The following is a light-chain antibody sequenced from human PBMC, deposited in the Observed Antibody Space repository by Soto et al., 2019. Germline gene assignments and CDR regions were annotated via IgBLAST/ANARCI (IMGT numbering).Light chain of an antibody. CDR1: QSVRSSH. Sequence: EIVLTQSPGTLSLSPGEMANLSCSTSQSVRSSHLAWYQQKPGQAPRLLIYGASSRATGIPDRFSGSGSGTDFTLTISRLEPEDFAVYHCQQYSSSPLTFGGGTKVDIK. CDR2: GAS. J-gene: IGKJ4*01. V-gene: IGKV3-20*01. CDR3: QQYSSSPLT.